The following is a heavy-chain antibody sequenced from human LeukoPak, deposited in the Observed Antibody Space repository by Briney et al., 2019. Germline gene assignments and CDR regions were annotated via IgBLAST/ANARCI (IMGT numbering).Heavy chain of an antibody. J-gene: IGHJ4*02. CDR3: AKANCGSECYYYLDS. CDR1: GFTFSSYA. D-gene: IGHD2-21*01. V-gene: IGHV3-23*01. Sequence: GGSLRLSCAASGFTFSSYALSWVRQAPGKGLEWGSGISGSGGNTYYADSVKGRFTISRDNSKSTLYLQMNSLRAEDTAVYYCAKANCGSECYYYLDSWGQGTLVTVSS. CDR2: ISGSGGNT.